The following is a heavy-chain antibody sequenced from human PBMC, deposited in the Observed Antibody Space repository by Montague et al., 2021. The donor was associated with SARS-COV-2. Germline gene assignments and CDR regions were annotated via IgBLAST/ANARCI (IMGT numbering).Heavy chain of an antibody. CDR3: ARLRDGVVPSPILGVGPYYSYYYMDV. J-gene: IGHJ6*03. CDR1: GGSISSCY. V-gene: IGHV4-59*12. CDR2: IYYSGST. Sequence: SETLSLTCTVSGGSISSCYWSWIRQPPGKGLEWIGYIYYSGSTNYNPSLKSRVTISVDTSKNQFSLKLTSVAAADTAVYYCARLRDGVVPSPILGVGPYYSYYYMDVWGRGTTVTVSS. D-gene: IGHD3-10*01.